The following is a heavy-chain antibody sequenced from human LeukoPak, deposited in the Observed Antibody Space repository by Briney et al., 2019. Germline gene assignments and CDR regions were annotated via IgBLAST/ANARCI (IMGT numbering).Heavy chain of an antibody. Sequence: PGRSLRLSCAASGFTFDDYAMHWVRQAPGKGLEWVSGISWNSGSIGYADSVKGRFTISRDNAKNSLYLQMNSLRAEDTALYYCAKGKRPEPELNWFDPWGQGTLVTVSS. J-gene: IGHJ5*02. CDR2: ISWNSGSI. D-gene: IGHD1-1*01. V-gene: IGHV3-9*01. CDR1: GFTFDDYA. CDR3: AKGKRPEPELNWFDP.